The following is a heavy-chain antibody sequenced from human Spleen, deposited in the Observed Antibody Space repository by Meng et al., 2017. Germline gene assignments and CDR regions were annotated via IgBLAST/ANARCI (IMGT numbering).Heavy chain of an antibody. V-gene: IGHV1-2*06. CDR3: ARSLGNTHGNFDY. CDR1: GYTFPDYW. D-gene: IGHD1-26*01. J-gene: IGHJ4*02. CDR2: INPKSGDT. Sequence: ASVKVSCKASGYTFPDYWLHWVRRAPGQGLEWMGRINPKSGDTHYAQRFQGRVTMTGDTSISTAYMELSGLRSDDATMYYCARSLGNTHGNFDYWGQGTLVTVAS.